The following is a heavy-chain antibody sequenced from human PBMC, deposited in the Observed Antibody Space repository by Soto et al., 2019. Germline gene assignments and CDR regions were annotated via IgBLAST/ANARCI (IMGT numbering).Heavy chain of an antibody. D-gene: IGHD2-15*01. J-gene: IGHJ6*02. CDR2: IIPIFGTT. CDR3: ASPAGGSLDDSYYYAVDV. V-gene: IGHV1-69*12. Sequence: QVQLVQSGAEVKKPGSSVNVSCKASGGTFSSYAISWVRQAPGQGLEWMGGIIPIFGTTNYPLKFQGRLSIAADESSSTPYMDLSSLTADDTAVYDGASPAGGSLDDSYYYAVDVWGQGTTVIVSS. CDR1: GGTFSSYA.